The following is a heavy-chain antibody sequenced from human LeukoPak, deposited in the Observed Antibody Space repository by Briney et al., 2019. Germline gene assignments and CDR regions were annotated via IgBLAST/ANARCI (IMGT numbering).Heavy chain of an antibody. D-gene: IGHD5-18*01. V-gene: IGHV3-20*04. CDR2: INWNGGST. CDR1: GFTFVDYG. CDR3: ARTTAKVHFDC. Sequence: PGGSLRLSCATSGFTFVDYGMSWVRQAPGKGLEWVSGINWNGGSTGYADSVKGRFTISRDNAKNSLYLQMNSLRAEDTALYYCARTTAKVHFDCWGQGTLVTVSS. J-gene: IGHJ4*02.